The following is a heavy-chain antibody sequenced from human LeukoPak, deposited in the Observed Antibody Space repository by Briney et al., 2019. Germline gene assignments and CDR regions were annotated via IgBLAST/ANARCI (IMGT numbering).Heavy chain of an antibody. CDR2: ISASAAMT. V-gene: IGHV3-23*01. D-gene: IGHD1-26*01. Sequence: GGSLRLSCEASGFTFNNYVMTWVRQAPGKGLEWVSSISASAAMTYYADSVKGWFTVSRDNSNNRLYLQMSGLTAADTAVYYCAKDRSIGTYYTFDHWGQGTLVTVSS. J-gene: IGHJ4*02. CDR3: AKDRSIGTYYTFDH. CDR1: GFTFNNYV.